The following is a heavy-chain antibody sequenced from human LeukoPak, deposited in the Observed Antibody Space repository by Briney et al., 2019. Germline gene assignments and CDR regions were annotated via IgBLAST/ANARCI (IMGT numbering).Heavy chain of an antibody. Sequence: GESLKISCKGSGYRFNSYWIGWVRQMPWKGLEWMGIIYPGDSDTRYSPSFQGQVTISADKSISTAYLQWSSLKASDTAMYYCARLPGIVATIERYFDYWGQGPLVTVSS. D-gene: IGHD5-12*01. V-gene: IGHV5-51*01. CDR1: GYRFNSYW. J-gene: IGHJ4*02. CDR2: IYPGDSDT. CDR3: ARLPGIVATIERYFDY.